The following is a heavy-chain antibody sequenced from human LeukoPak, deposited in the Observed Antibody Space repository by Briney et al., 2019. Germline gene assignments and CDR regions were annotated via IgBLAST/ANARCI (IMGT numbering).Heavy chain of an antibody. Sequence: SETLSLTCAVYGGSFSGYYWSWIRQPPGKGLEWIGEINHSGSTNYNPSLKSRVTMSVDTSKNQFSLKLSSVTAADTAAYYCARGYSNYAPWGQGTLVTVSS. D-gene: IGHD4-11*01. CDR1: GGSFSGYY. CDR2: INHSGST. J-gene: IGHJ5*02. V-gene: IGHV4-34*01. CDR3: ARGYSNYAP.